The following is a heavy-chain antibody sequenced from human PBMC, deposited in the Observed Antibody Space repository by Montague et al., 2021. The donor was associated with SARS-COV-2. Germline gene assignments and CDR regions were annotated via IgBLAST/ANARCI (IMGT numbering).Heavy chain of an antibody. CDR1: GDSVSSHSAA. CDR3: ARQPLGYDFVYYYYGMDV. CDR2: TYYRSKWYN. Sequence: CAISGDSVSSHSAAWNWIRQSPSGGLEWLGRTYYRSKWYNDYAVSVKSRITINPDTSKNRFSLQLNSVTPEDTAVYYCARQPLGYDFVYYYYGMDVWGQGTTVTVSS. D-gene: IGHD5-12*01. J-gene: IGHJ6*02. V-gene: IGHV6-1*01.